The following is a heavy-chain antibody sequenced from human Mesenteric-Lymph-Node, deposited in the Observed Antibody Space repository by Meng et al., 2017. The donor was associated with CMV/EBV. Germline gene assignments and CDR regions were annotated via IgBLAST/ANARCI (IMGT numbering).Heavy chain of an antibody. CDR2: INHSGST. CDR1: GGSFSGYY. Sequence: SQTLSLTCAVYGGSFSGYYWSWIRQPPGKGLEWIGEINHSGSTNYNPSLKSRVTISVDTSKNQFSLKLSSVTAADTAVYYCARVKQQLVLPLPLFCQYGMDVWGQGTTVTVSS. CDR3: ARVKQQLVLPLPLFCQYGMDV. V-gene: IGHV4-34*01. D-gene: IGHD6-13*01. J-gene: IGHJ6*02.